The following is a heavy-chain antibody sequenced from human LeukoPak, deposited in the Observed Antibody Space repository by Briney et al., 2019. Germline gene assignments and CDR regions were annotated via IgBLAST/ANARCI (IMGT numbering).Heavy chain of an antibody. V-gene: IGHV1-2*02. Sequence: ASVKVSCKASGYTFTDYYMHWVRQAPGQGLEWMGWINPNSGDTNYAQKFQGRVTMTRDTSISTAYMELSRLRSDDTAVYYCARVRDLWFGDFDYWGQGTPVTVSS. CDR3: ARVRDLWFGDFDY. D-gene: IGHD3-10*01. CDR1: GYTFTDYY. J-gene: IGHJ4*02. CDR2: INPNSGDT.